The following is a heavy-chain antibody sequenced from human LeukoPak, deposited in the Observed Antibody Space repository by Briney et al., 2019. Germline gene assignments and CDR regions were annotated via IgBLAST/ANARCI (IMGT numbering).Heavy chain of an antibody. CDR1: GFTFSSYA. V-gene: IGHV3-30*02. D-gene: IGHD2-2*01. CDR3: ALDIVVVPAAAPSDY. Sequence: PGGSLRLSCAASGFTFSSYAMSWARQAPGKGLEWVAFIRYDGSNKYYADSVKGRFTISRDNSKNTLYLQMNSLRAEDTAVYYCALDIVVVPAAAPSDYWGQGTLVTVSS. CDR2: IRYDGSNK. J-gene: IGHJ4*02.